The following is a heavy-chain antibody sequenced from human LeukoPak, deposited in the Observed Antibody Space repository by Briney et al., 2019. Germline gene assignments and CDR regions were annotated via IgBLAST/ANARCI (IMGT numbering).Heavy chain of an antibody. D-gene: IGHD3-22*01. CDR2: IIPIFGTA. Sequence: ASVKVSCKASGGTFSSYAISWVRQAPGQGLEWMGGIIPIFGTANYAQKFQGRVTITTDESTSTAYMELSSLRSEDTAVYYCARSYYYDSSGYLADAFDIWGQGTMVTVSS. CDR3: ARSYYYDSSGYLADAFDI. V-gene: IGHV1-69*05. CDR1: GGTFSSYA. J-gene: IGHJ3*02.